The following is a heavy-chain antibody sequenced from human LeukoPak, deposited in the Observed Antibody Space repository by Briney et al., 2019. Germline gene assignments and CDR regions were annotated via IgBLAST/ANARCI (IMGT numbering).Heavy chain of an antibody. CDR3: AKDMTTVTYDAFDI. Sequence: GGSLRLSCAASGFIFNNYGMHWVRQAPGKGLEWVAFVRYDGSNEYYADSVKGRFTISRDDSKNTLYLQMNSLRTEDTAVYYCAKDMTTVTYDAFDIWGQGTMVTVSS. V-gene: IGHV3-30*02. CDR1: GFIFNNYG. D-gene: IGHD4-17*01. J-gene: IGHJ3*02. CDR2: VRYDGSNE.